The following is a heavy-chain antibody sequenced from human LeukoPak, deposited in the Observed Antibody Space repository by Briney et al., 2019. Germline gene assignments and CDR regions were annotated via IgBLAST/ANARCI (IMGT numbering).Heavy chain of an antibody. CDR2: ISSSSSTI. J-gene: IGHJ4*02. CDR3: ASFLLEWHSALDY. CDR1: GFTFSSYS. D-gene: IGHD3-3*01. Sequence: VGSLRLSCAASGFTFSSYSMNWVRQAPGKGLEWVSYISSSSSTIYYADSVKGRFTISRDNAKNSLYLQMISLRAEDTAVYYCASFLLEWHSALDYWGQGTLVTVSS. V-gene: IGHV3-48*01.